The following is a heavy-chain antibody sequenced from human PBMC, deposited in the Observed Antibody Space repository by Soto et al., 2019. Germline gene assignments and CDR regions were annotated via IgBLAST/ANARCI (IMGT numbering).Heavy chain of an antibody. CDR1: GFTFSSYA. V-gene: IGHV3-23*01. D-gene: IGHD3-10*01. CDR3: AKDPTSVHYGSGVGFDY. CDR2: ISGSGGST. Sequence: EVQLLESGGGLVQPGGSLRLSCAASGFTFSSYAMSWVRQAPGKGLEWVSAISGSGGSTYYADSVKGRFTISRDNSKNTLYLQMNSLRAEDTAVYYCAKDPTSVHYGSGVGFDYWGQGTLVTVSS. J-gene: IGHJ4*02.